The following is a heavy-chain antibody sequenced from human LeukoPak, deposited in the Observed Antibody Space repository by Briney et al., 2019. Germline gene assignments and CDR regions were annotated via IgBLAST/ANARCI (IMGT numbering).Heavy chain of an antibody. D-gene: IGHD2-8*01. CDR1: GFTFSSFA. Sequence: PGGSLRLSCAASGFTFSSFAMRWVRQAPGKGLERISSISGSGGSASYVDSVRGRFTISRDNSKNTLYLQMNSLRADDTAVYFCAKGMGVDVYAKYSDSWGQGTLVTASS. V-gene: IGHV3-23*01. CDR2: ISGSGGSA. J-gene: IGHJ4*02. CDR3: AKGMGVDVYAKYSDS.